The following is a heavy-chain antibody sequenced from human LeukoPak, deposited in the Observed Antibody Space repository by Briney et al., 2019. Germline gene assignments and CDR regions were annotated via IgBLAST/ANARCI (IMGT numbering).Heavy chain of an antibody. CDR2: IYYSGST. CDR3: ARGLGYSYASLRPGWFHP. V-gene: IGHV4-38-2*02. D-gene: IGHD3-22*01. Sequence: SETLSLTCTVSGYSISNGYYWGWIRQPPGKGLEWIGNIYYSGSTYYKPSLKSRVTISVDTSKNQFSLKLNSVTAADTAVYYCARGLGYSYASLRPGWFHPWGQGTQVTVSS. J-gene: IGHJ5*02. CDR1: GYSISNGYY.